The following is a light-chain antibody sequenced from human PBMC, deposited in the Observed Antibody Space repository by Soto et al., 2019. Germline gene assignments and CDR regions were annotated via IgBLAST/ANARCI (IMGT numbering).Light chain of an antibody. V-gene: IGKV3-15*01. CDR1: QSVGSA. Sequence: EIVMTQSPATLSVSPGETATLSCRARQSVGSAVAWYQHKPGQDPRLLIVAASIRATGVPGRFSGGGSGTEFTLTISSLQSEDFAVYYCQQYKNWPPLTFGGGTTVEIK. CDR3: QQYKNWPPLT. J-gene: IGKJ4*01. CDR2: AAS.